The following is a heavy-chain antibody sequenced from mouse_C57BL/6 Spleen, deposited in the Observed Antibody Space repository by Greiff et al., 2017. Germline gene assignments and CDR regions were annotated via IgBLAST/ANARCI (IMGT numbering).Heavy chain of an antibody. D-gene: IGHD1-1*01. V-gene: IGHV1-55*01. J-gene: IGHJ1*03. CDR3: ARYYYGSSYPHWYFDV. CDR1: GYTFTSYW. CDR2: IYPGSGST. Sequence: QVQLKQPGAELVKPGASVKMSCKASGYTFTSYWITWVKQRPGQGLEWIGDIYPGSGSTNYNEKFKSKATLTVDTSSSTAYMQLSSLTSEDSAVYYCARYYYGSSYPHWYFDVWGTGTTVTVSS.